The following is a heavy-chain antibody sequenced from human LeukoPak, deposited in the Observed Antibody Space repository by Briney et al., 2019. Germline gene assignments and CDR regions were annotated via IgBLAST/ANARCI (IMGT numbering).Heavy chain of an antibody. CDR3: ARSADWGSKGAFDI. CDR2: INPNSGGT. D-gene: IGHD7-27*01. Sequence: ASVKVSCKASGYTFTGYYMHWVRQAPGQGLEWMGWINPNSGGTNHAQKFQGRVTMTRDTSISTAYMELSRLRSDGTAVYYCARSADWGSKGAFDIWGQGTMVTVSS. J-gene: IGHJ3*02. V-gene: IGHV1-2*02. CDR1: GYTFTGYY.